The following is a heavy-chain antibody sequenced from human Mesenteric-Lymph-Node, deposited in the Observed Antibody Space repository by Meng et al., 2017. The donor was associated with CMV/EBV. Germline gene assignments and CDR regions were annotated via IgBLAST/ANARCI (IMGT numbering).Heavy chain of an antibody. V-gene: IGHV3-48*03. CDR1: GFTFSSYE. CDR2: ISSSGGTI. D-gene: IGHD3-10*01. CDR3: AKHNGPQYYGSGSDSNYYGMDV. J-gene: IGHJ6*02. Sequence: GESLKISCAASGFTFSSYEMNWVRQAPGKGLEWVSYISSSGGTIYYADSVKGRFTISRDNAKNSLYLQMNTLRAKDTAVYYCAKHNGPQYYGSGSDSNYYGMDVWGQGTTVTVSS.